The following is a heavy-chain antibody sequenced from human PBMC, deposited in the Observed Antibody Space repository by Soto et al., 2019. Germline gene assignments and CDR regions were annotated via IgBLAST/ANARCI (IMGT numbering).Heavy chain of an antibody. Sequence: PSQTLSLTCAISGDSVSSNSAAWNWIRQSPSRGLEWLGRTYYRSKWYDDYALSVKSRITIHPDTSRNQISLQLNSVTPEDTALYFCAKSDYSDYVLSYWGQGTLVNVSS. J-gene: IGHJ4*02. CDR3: AKSDYSDYVLSY. V-gene: IGHV6-1*01. D-gene: IGHD4-17*01. CDR1: GDSVSSNSAA. CDR2: TYYRSKWYD.